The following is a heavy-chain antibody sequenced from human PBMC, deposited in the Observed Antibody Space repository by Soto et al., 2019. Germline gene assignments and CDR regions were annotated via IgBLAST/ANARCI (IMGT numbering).Heavy chain of an antibody. CDR1: GGSIMSGGYY. CDR2: IFYSGST. Sequence: SETLSLTCTVSGGSIMSGGYYWSWIRQPPGKGLEWIGYIFYSGSTYYNPSLKSRVTISVNTSKNQFSLKLSAVTAADTAVYYCARYCSGGSCYPFDYWGQGTLVTVSS. V-gene: IGHV4-30-4*08. CDR3: ARYCSGGSCYPFDY. D-gene: IGHD2-15*01. J-gene: IGHJ4*02.